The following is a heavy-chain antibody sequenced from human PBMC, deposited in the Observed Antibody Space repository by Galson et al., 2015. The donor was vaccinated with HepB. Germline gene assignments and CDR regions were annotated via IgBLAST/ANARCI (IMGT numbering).Heavy chain of an antibody. D-gene: IGHD3-10*01. Sequence: SLRLSCAASGFSFSSYWMSWVRQAPGKGLEWVATIKNDGSEKYYVDSVKGRFIISRDNDRNSLYLQVNSLRAEETAVYYCARIRALGSGRYYVFDYWGQGTQVTVSS. CDR2: IKNDGSEK. J-gene: IGHJ4*02. V-gene: IGHV3-7*03. CDR3: ARIRALGSGRYYVFDY. CDR1: GFSFSSYW.